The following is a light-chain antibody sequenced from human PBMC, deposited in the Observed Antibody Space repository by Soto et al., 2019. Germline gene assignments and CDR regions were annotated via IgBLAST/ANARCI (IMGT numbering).Light chain of an antibody. CDR3: QQYNSYWT. CDR2: DAS. V-gene: IGKV1-5*01. Sequence: DIQVTQSTSTLSASVGYRVTIPFRASQPISTWLAWYQEKPGKAPKLLIYDASSLEGGVPSRFSGSGSGTEFTLTISSLQPDDFATYYCQQYNSYWTFGQGTKVDIK. CDR1: QPISTW. J-gene: IGKJ1*01.